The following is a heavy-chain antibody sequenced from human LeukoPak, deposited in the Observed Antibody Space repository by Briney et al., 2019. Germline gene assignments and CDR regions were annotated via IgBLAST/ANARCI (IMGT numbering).Heavy chain of an antibody. Sequence: PGGSLRLSCAASGFTVSSNYMGWVRQAPGKGLEWVSVIYSGGSTYYADSVKGRFTISRDNSKNTLYLQMNSLRAEDTAVYYCARDHGSGWSYNWFDPWGQGTLVTVSS. CDR1: GFTVSSNY. CDR3: ARDHGSGWSYNWFDP. J-gene: IGHJ5*02. CDR2: IYSGGST. D-gene: IGHD6-19*01. V-gene: IGHV3-66*01.